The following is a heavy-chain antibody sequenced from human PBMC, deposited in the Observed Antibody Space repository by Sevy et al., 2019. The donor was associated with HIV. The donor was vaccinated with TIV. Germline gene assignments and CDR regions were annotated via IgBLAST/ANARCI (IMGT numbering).Heavy chain of an antibody. V-gene: IGHV5-51*01. D-gene: IGHD4-17*01. CDR1: GYSFTAYW. CDR3: ARPTGLKVGSDFGTLDI. CDR2: IYPGDSET. J-gene: IGHJ3*02. Sequence: GESLKISCKGSGYSFTAYWIDWVRQVPGKGLEWMGTIYPGDSETRYSPSVQGQVTISADKSLTTAYLQWSSLKASDTAVYYCARPTGLKVGSDFGTLDIWGQGTMVTVSS.